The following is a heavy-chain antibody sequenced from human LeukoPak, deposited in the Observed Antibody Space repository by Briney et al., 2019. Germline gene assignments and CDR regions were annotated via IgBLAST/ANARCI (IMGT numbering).Heavy chain of an antibody. CDR2: IHNSGST. Sequence: SETLSLTCTVAYDSISSYYWSWIRQPPGKGLEWIGYIHNSGSTMYNPSLKSRPAMSLDTSKNQFSLNLNSVTAADTAVYYCARGIRGAADYWGQGTLVTVSS. V-gene: IGHV4-59*01. CDR3: ARGIRGAADY. CDR1: YDSISSYY. D-gene: IGHD3-16*01. J-gene: IGHJ4*02.